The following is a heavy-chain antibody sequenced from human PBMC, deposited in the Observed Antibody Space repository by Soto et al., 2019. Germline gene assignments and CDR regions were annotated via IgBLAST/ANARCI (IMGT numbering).Heavy chain of an antibody. CDR1: GYTLTELS. J-gene: IGHJ5*02. CDR2: FDPEDGET. Sequence: ASVKVSCKVSGYTLTELSMHWVRQAPGKGLEWMGGFDPEDGETIYAQKFQGRVTMTEDTSTDTAYMELSSLRSEDTAVYYCATVISDYSNPIHWFDPWGQGTLVTVAS. CDR3: ATVISDYSNPIHWFDP. D-gene: IGHD4-4*01. V-gene: IGHV1-24*01.